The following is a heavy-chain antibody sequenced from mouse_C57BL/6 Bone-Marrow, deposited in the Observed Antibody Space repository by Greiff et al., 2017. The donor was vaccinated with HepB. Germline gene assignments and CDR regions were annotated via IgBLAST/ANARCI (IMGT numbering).Heavy chain of an antibody. Sequence: QVQLQQPGAELVKPGTSVKLSCKASGYTFTSYWMHWVKQRPGQGLEWIGMIHPNSGSTNYNEKFKSKATLTVDKSSSTAYMQLSSLTSEDSAVYYCAREGDSNYFDYWGQGTTLTVSS. CDR3: AREGDSNYFDY. V-gene: IGHV1-64*01. CDR2: IHPNSGST. D-gene: IGHD2-5*01. CDR1: GYTFTSYW. J-gene: IGHJ2*01.